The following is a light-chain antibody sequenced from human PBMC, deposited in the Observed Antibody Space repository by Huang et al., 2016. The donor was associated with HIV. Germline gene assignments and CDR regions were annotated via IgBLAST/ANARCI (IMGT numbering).Light chain of an antibody. CDR2: AAS. Sequence: EIELTQSPATLSVSLGERATLSCRASQSVSSHLAWYQQKPGQAPRLRIYAASTRATGVQASFSGSGAGTEFTLTITNFQSEDCALYSCQQYSDWPQTFGQGTRVEIK. J-gene: IGKJ1*01. V-gene: IGKV3-15*01. CDR1: QSVSSH. CDR3: QQYSDWPQT.